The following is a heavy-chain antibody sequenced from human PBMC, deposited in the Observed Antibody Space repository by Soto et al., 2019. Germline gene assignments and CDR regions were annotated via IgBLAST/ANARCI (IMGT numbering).Heavy chain of an antibody. CDR2: INPSGGST. CDR1: GYTFTSYY. Sequence: ASVKVSCKASGYTFTSYYMHWVRQAPGQGLEWMGIINPSGGSTSYAQKFQGRVTMTRGTSTSTVYMELSSLRSEDTAVYYCARDQGRAAEKGGMDVWGQGTTVTVSS. J-gene: IGHJ6*02. V-gene: IGHV1-46*01. CDR3: ARDQGRAAEKGGMDV. D-gene: IGHD6-25*01.